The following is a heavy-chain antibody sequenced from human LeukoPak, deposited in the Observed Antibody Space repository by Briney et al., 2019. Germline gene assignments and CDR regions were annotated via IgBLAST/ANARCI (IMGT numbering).Heavy chain of an antibody. V-gene: IGHV3-48*03. CDR2: ISSSGSTI. J-gene: IGHJ4*02. D-gene: IGHD3-10*01. CDR1: GFTFSSYA. CDR3: ALTMVRGAIDFDY. Sequence: PGGSLRLSCAASGFTFSSYAMNWVRQAPGKGLEWVSYISSSGSTIYHADSVKGRFPISRGNAKNSLYLQINSLRAEDTAVYYCALTMVRGAIDFDYWGQGTLVTVSS.